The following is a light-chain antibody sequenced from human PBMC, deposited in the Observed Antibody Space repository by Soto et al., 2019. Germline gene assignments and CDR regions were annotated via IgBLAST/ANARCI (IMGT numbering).Light chain of an antibody. CDR2: DTS. J-gene: IGKJ2*01. CDR1: QSVSSSY. CDR3: QQYSGPPYT. V-gene: IGKV3-20*01. Sequence: EIVLTQSPGTLSLSPGERATLSCRASQSVSSSYLGWFQQRPGQAPRLLIYDTSNRATGIPDRFSGSGSGTDSTLTISRLEPEDFAVYYCQQYSGPPYTLGQGTKLQIK.